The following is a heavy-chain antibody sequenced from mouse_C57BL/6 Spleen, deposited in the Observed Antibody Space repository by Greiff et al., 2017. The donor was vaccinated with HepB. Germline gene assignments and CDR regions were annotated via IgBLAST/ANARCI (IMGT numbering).Heavy chain of an antibody. CDR1: GYTFTSYW. D-gene: IGHD2-1*01. V-gene: IGHV1-50*01. J-gene: IGHJ3*01. CDR3: ERCYGNYEAWFAY. Sequence: QVQLKQPGAELVKPGASVKLSCKASGYTFTSYWMQWVNQRPGQGLEWIGEIDPSDSYTNYNQKFKGKATLTVDTSSSTAYMQLSSLTSEDSAVYYCERCYGNYEAWFAYWGQGTLVTVSA. CDR2: IDPSDSYT.